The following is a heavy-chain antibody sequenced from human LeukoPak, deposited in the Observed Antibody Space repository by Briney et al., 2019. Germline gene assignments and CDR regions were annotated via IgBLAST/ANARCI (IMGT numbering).Heavy chain of an antibody. CDR3: ATWDSGRYSQIDN. CDR2: IYYAGDT. J-gene: IGHJ4*02. CDR1: GGPVSSSSYY. D-gene: IGHD1-26*01. Sequence: PSETLSLTCTVSGGPVSSSSYYWGWVRQSHEKGLECIGTIYYAGDTYYNPSLESRLTISVDTSKNQFSLKLRSVTAADTAVYYCATWDSGRYSQIDNWGQGTLVTVSS. V-gene: IGHV4-39*01.